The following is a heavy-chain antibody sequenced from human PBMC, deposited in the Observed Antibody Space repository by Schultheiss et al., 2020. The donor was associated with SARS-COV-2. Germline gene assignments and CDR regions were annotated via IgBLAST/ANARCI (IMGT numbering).Heavy chain of an antibody. V-gene: IGHV3-15*01. D-gene: IGHD6-13*01. CDR3: ARDRGQQQLSYYYYYGMDV. Sequence: GGSLRLSCAASGFTFSNAWMSWVRQAPGKGLEWVGRIKSKTDGGTTDYAAPVKGRFTISRDDSKNTLYLQMNSLKTEDTAVYYCARDRGQQQLSYYYYYGMDVWGQGTTVTVSS. J-gene: IGHJ6*02. CDR2: IKSKTDGGTT. CDR1: GFTFSNAW.